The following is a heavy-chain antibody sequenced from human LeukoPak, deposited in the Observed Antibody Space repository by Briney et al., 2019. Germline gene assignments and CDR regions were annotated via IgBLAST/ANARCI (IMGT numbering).Heavy chain of an antibody. CDR2: ISGSGGTT. J-gene: IGHJ4*02. D-gene: IGHD3-22*01. V-gene: IGHV3-23*01. Sequence: GGSLRLSCAASGFTFSNYAMSWVRQAPGKGLEWASGISGSGGTTYYADSVKGRFTISRDNSKNTLYLQMNSLRAEDTAVYYCARAMMVVANLWGVFDYWGQGTLVTVSS. CDR1: GFTFSNYA. CDR3: ARAMMVVANLWGVFDY.